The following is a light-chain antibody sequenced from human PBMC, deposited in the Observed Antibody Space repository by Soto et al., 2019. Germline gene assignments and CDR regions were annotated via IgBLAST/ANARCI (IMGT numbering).Light chain of an antibody. V-gene: IGKV3-15*01. J-gene: IGKJ1*01. CDR2: GAS. CDR1: QSVSSD. Sequence: ELVITPSPAPQSVSPGERAHLSCRASQSVSSDLAWYQQKPGQAPRLLIYGASTRATGIPARFSGSGSGTEFTLTISRLEPEDFAVYYCQQYGRPFGQGTKVDIK. CDR3: QQYGRP.